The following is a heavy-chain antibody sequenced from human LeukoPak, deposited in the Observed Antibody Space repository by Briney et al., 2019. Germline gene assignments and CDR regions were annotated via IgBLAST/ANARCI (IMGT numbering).Heavy chain of an antibody. CDR3: ARRDYGDYSGAAFDI. CDR1: GGSISSGGYY. J-gene: IGHJ3*02. Sequence: SQTLSHTCTVSGGSISSGGYYWSWIRQHPGKGLEWIGYIYYSGSTYYNPSLKSRVTISVDTSKNQFSLKLSSVTAADTAVYYCARRDYGDYSGAAFDIWGQGTMVTVSS. V-gene: IGHV4-31*03. CDR2: IYYSGST. D-gene: IGHD4-17*01.